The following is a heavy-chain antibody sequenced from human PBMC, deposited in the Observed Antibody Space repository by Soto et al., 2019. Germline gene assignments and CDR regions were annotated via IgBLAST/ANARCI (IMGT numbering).Heavy chain of an antibody. D-gene: IGHD3-22*01. Sequence: SETLSLTCTVSGGSVSSCSYYWSWIRQPPGKGLEWIGYIYYSGSTNYNPSLKSRVTISVDTSKNQFSLKLSSVTAADTAVYYCARDTTRPNYYDSSGYYAHNYYYYGMDVWGQGTTVTVSS. CDR3: ARDTTRPNYYDSSGYYAHNYYYYGMDV. CDR1: GGSVSSCSYY. CDR2: IYYSGST. V-gene: IGHV4-61*01. J-gene: IGHJ6*02.